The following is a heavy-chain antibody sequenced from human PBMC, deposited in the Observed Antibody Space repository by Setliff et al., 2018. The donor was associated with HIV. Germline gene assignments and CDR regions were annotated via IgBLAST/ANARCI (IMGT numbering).Heavy chain of an antibody. D-gene: IGHD3-10*01. Sequence: SETLSLTCTVSGGSVNSTNYYWGWIRQPPGKGLEWIGSIYYSGSTYYNPSLKSRVTMSIDTSKNQFSLKLTSVTAADTAVYYCARDRHSSGLGSYGPWGPGTLVTVSS. CDR3: ARDRHSSGLGSYGP. CDR1: GGSVNSTNYY. V-gene: IGHV4-39*07. CDR2: IYYSGST. J-gene: IGHJ5*02.